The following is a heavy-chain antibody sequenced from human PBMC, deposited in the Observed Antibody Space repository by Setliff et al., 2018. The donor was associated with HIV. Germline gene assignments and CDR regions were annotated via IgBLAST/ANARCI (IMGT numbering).Heavy chain of an antibody. Sequence: KTSETLSLTCTISGGSFGVYRWSWIRQSAGRGLEWIGRIDSSGMTNYNPSLQRRVTISLDTSKSQCSLKVNSVTAADTAVYYCARNGRYSFGYNWFDPWGQGTLVTVSS. J-gene: IGHJ5*02. CDR3: ARNGRYSFGYNWFDP. D-gene: IGHD5-18*01. CDR1: GGSFGVYR. CDR2: IDSSGMT. V-gene: IGHV4-4*07.